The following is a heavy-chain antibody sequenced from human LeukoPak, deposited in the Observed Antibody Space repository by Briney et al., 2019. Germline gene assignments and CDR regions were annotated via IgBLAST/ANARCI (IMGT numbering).Heavy chain of an antibody. J-gene: IGHJ3*02. D-gene: IGHD3-22*01. Sequence: GGSLRLSCAASGFTFNHYGMSWVRQAPGKGLEWVSAISGSGGSTYYADSVKGRFTISRDNSKNTLYLQMNSLRAEDTAVYYCAKDNLYYYDSSDAFDIWGQGTMVTVSS. CDR1: GFTFNHYG. CDR2: ISGSGGST. V-gene: IGHV3-23*01. CDR3: AKDNLYYYDSSDAFDI.